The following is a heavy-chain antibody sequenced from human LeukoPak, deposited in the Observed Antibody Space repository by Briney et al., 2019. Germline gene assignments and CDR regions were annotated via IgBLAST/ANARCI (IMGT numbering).Heavy chain of an antibody. Sequence: GGSLRLSCAASGFTFSSYWMHWVRQAPGKGLVWVSRIDSDGSSTSYADSVKGRFTISRDNAKNTLYLQMNSLRAEDTAVYYCARGFYGDYTFDHWGQGTLVTVSS. J-gene: IGHJ4*02. CDR1: GFTFSSYW. D-gene: IGHD4-17*01. V-gene: IGHV3-74*01. CDR2: IDSDGSST. CDR3: ARGFYGDYTFDH.